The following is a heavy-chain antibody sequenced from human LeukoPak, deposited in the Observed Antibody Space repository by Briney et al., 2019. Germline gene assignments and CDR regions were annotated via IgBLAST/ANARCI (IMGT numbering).Heavy chain of an antibody. Sequence: TASETLSLTCTVSGASISSYYWTWIRQPAGKGLEWIGRIYSSGITNYNPSLQSRISMSVDTSKNQVSLKLSSVTAADTAVYYCARSKGGWYTPRKVGWFDPWGQGTLVTVSS. CDR1: GASISSYY. V-gene: IGHV4-4*07. D-gene: IGHD6-19*01. J-gene: IGHJ5*02. CDR3: ARSKGGWYTPRKVGWFDP. CDR2: IYSSGIT.